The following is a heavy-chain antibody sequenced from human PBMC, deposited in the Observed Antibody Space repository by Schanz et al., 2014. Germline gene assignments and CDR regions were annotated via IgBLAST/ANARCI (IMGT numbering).Heavy chain of an antibody. D-gene: IGHD3-3*01. CDR1: GFTFADYY. CDR2: VSSYDTTV. V-gene: IGHV3-11*01. J-gene: IGHJ6*02. CDR3: ARYGFRKFGVVYGLAV. Sequence: QVQLLESGGGLFKPGGSLRLSCAGSGFTFADYYMTWIRQAPGKGLEWISYVSSYDTTVSYADSVKGRFTISRDNAKNSVYLQMNSLRVEDKAVYYCARYGFRKFGVVYGLAVWGQGTTVTVS.